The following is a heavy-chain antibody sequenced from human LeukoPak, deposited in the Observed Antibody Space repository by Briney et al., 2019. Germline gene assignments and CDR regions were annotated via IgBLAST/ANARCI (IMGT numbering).Heavy chain of an antibody. CDR3: ARVEHSGTYYAFDI. CDR2: ISGRGRSI. CDR1: GFTFSNYA. D-gene: IGHD1-26*01. J-gene: IGHJ3*02. V-gene: IGHV3-23*01. Sequence: GGSLRLSCAASGFTFSNYAMNWVRQAPGKGLEWVSFISGRGRSIYYADSVKGRFTISRDNSKNTLYLQMNSLRAEDTAVYYCARVEHSGTYYAFDIWGQGTMVTVSS.